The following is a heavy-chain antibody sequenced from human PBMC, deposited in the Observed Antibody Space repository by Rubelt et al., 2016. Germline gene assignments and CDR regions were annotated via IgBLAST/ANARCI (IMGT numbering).Heavy chain of an antibody. V-gene: IGHV1-3*01. D-gene: IGHD3-16*01. CDR2: INAGNGNT. Sequence: VRQAPGQRLEWMGWINAGNGNTKYSQKFQGRVTITRDTSASTAYMELSSLRSEDTAVYYCLIGGGRSFDYWGQGTLVTVSS. CDR3: LIGGGRSFDY. J-gene: IGHJ4*02.